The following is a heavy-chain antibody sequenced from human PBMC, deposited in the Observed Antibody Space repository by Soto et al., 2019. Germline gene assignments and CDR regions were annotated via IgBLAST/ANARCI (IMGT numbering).Heavy chain of an antibody. Sequence: GGSLRLSCAASGFTFSSYAMSWVRQAPGKGLEWVSAISGSGGSTYYADSVKGRFTISRDNSKNMLYLQMNSLRAEDTAVYYCAKVGGSGSVNFDYWGQGALVTVSS. CDR3: AKVGGSGSVNFDY. CDR1: GFTFSSYA. D-gene: IGHD3-10*01. J-gene: IGHJ4*02. V-gene: IGHV3-23*01. CDR2: ISGSGGST.